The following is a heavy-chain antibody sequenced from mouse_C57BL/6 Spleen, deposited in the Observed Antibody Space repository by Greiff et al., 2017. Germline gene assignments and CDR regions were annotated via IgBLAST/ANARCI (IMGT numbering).Heavy chain of an antibody. V-gene: IGHV1-54*01. CDR3: AREGDY. J-gene: IGHJ2*01. CDR2: INPGSGGT. CDR1: GYAFTNYL. Sequence: QVQLQQSGAELVRPGTSVKVSCKASGYAFTNYLIEWVKQRPGQGLEWIGVINPGSGGTNYNEKFKGKATLTADKSSSTAYMQLSSLTSEDSAVYFGAREGDYWGQGTTLTVSS.